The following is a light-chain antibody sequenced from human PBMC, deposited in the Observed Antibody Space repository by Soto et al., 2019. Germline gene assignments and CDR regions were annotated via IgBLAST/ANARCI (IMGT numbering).Light chain of an antibody. CDR2: SNN. CDR1: SSNIGGNT. Sequence: QLVLTQPPSASGTPGQRVTISCSGSSSNIGGNTVNWYQQLPGTAPKLLIYSNNQRPSGVPDRFSGSKSGTSASLAISGLQSEDEADYYCATWDDSLNVWVFGGGTKLTVL. CDR3: ATWDDSLNVWV. V-gene: IGLV1-44*01. J-gene: IGLJ3*02.